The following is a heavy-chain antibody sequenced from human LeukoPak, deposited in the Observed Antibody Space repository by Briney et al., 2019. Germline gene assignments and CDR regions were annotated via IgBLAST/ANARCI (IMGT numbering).Heavy chain of an antibody. CDR1: GFTFINAW. CDR3: TTSGYSSNGYYYYYMDV. D-gene: IGHD6-13*01. Sequence: GGSLRPSCAASGFTFINAWMSWVRQAPGKGLEWVGRIKSKTDGGTTDYAAPVKGRFTISRDDSKNTLYLQMNSLKTEDTAVYYCTTSGYSSNGYYYYYMDVWGKGTTVTVSS. J-gene: IGHJ6*03. CDR2: IKSKTDGGTT. V-gene: IGHV3-15*01.